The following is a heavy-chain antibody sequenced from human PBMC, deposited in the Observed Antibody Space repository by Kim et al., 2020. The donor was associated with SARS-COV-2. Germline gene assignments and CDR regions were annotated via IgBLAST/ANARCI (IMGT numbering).Heavy chain of an antibody. CDR3: ADLERGGKD. V-gene: IGHV4-39*01. CDR1: GGSISSSSYY. CDR2: INYSGST. Sequence: SETLSLTCTVSGGSISSSSYYWGWIRQPPGKGLEWIGSINYSGSTYYNPSLKSRVTISVDTSNNQFSLKLSSVTAADTAVYYCADLERGGKDWGQGTLVTLSS. J-gene: IGHJ4*02. D-gene: IGHD3-10*01.